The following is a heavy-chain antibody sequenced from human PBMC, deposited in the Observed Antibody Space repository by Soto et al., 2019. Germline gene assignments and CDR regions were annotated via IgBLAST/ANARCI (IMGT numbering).Heavy chain of an antibody. J-gene: IGHJ3*02. CDR1: GGSIISDY. CDR3: ARDRLNDFDI. V-gene: IGHV4-59*01. Sequence: SATLCLTSTVRGGSIISDYWNWIRQPPGKGLEWIGYIYYSGSTNYNPSLKSRVTISVETSKNQFYLKLSFVTAADTAVYYCARDRLNDFDIWGQGTMVSVSS. CDR2: IYYSGST.